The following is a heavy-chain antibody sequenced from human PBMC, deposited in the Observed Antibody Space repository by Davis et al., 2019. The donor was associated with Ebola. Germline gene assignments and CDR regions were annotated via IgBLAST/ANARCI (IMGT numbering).Heavy chain of an antibody. CDR1: GFTFSGSA. CDR3: TITTVTLDY. V-gene: IGHV3-73*01. J-gene: IGHJ4*02. CDR2: IRSKANSYAT. Sequence: GGSLRLSCAASGFTFSGSAMHWVRQASGKGLEWVGRIRSKANSYATAYAESVKGRFTISRDDSKNTAYLQMNSLKTEDTAVYYCTITTVTLDYWGQGTLVTVSS. D-gene: IGHD4-17*01.